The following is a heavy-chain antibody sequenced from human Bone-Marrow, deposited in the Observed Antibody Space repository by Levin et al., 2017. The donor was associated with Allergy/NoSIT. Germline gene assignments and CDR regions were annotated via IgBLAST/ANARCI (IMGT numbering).Heavy chain of an antibody. J-gene: IGHJ4*02. D-gene: IGHD3-10*01. V-gene: IGHV3-30*03. CDR2: ISYDGRNE. CDR3: ARYGSGSHFLHEYYFDY. CDR1: GFTFSTYG. Sequence: QPGGSLRLSCAASGFTFSTYGMHWVRQAPGKGLEWVAVISYDGRNEYYADSVKGRFTISRDNSKNTLYLQMNSLRAEDTAVYYCARYGSGSHFLHEYYFDYWGQGTLVTVSS.